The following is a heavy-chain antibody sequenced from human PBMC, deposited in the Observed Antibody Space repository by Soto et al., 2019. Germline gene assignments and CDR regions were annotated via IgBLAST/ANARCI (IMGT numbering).Heavy chain of an antibody. V-gene: IGHV4-34*01. CDR2: INHSGST. CDR1: GGSFSGYY. CDR3: ARGPLRYYGSGSYGYYYYGMDV. D-gene: IGHD3-10*01. J-gene: IGHJ6*02. Sequence: SETLSLTCAVYGGSFSGYYWSWIRQPPGKGLEWIGEINHSGSTNYNPSLKSRVTISVDTSKNQFSLKLSSVTAADTAVYYCARGPLRYYGSGSYGYYYYGMDVWGQGTTGTVSS.